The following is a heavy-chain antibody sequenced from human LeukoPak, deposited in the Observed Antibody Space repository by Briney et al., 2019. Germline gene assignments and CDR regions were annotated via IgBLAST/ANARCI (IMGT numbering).Heavy chain of an antibody. CDR1: GYTFTSYY. CDR2: INPSGGST. V-gene: IGHV1-46*01. D-gene: IGHD2-15*01. J-gene: IGHJ5*02. Sequence: ASVKVSCKASGYTFTSYYMHWVRQAPGQGLEWMGIINPSGGSTSYAQKFQGRVTMTTDTSTSTAYMELRSLRSDDTAVYYCARGGYCSGGSCYWFDPWGQGTLVTVSS. CDR3: ARGGYCSGGSCYWFDP.